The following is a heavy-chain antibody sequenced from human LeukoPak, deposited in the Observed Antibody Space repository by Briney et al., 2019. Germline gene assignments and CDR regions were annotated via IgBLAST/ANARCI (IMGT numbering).Heavy chain of an antibody. J-gene: IGHJ4*02. CDR1: GYTFTSYG. CDR3: ARDYDSSGYYRLIDY. V-gene: IGHV1-18*01. CDR2: ISAYNGNT. Sequence: ASVKVSCKASGYTFTSYGISWVRQAPGQGLEWMGWISAYNGNTNYAQKLQDRVTMTTDTSTSTAYMELRSLRSDDTAVYYCARDYDSSGYYRLIDYWGQGTLVTVSS. D-gene: IGHD3-22*01.